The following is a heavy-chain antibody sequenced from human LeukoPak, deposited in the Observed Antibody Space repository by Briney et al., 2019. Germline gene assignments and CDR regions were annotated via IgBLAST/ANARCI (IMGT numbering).Heavy chain of an antibody. CDR2: ICLGYFDT. CDR1: GYSFTSYW. V-gene: IGHV5-51*01. J-gene: IGHJ5*02. Sequence: GASLKISCKGSGYSFTSYWIGWVRQLPGKGLEWMGIICLGYFDTRYSPSFQAQVSISADKTISTAYLKWSSLKASDTAMYYCARLHSSSWYGAPWGQGTLVTVSS. CDR3: ARLHSSSWYGAP. D-gene: IGHD6-13*01.